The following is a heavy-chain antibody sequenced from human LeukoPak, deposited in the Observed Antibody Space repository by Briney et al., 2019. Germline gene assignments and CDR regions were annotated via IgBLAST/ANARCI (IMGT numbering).Heavy chain of an antibody. Sequence: SETLSLTCTVSGVSISSNLWWTWVRPPPGKGLEWIAEIHHSGSINYNPSLKSRVTISVDKAKNQFSLNLNSVTAADTAVYYCARGGDRSFDYWGQGTLVTVSS. V-gene: IGHV4-4*02. CDR2: IHHSGSI. CDR3: ARGGDRSFDY. D-gene: IGHD3-10*01. CDR1: GVSISSNLW. J-gene: IGHJ4*02.